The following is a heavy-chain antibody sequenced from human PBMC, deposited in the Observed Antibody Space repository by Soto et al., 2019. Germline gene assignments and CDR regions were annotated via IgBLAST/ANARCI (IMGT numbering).Heavy chain of an antibody. V-gene: IGHV2-5*02. D-gene: IGHD3-16*01. CDR2: IYWDDDK. J-gene: IGHJ4*02. CDR3: AHLGDGDLKPAFDY. Sequence: QITLKESGPTLVKPTQTLTLTCTFSGFSLSTSGVGVGWIRQPPGKALEWLALIYWDDDKRYSPSLKSRHTIPKDPSKNQVVLKMTNMDPVDTATYYCAHLGDGDLKPAFDYWGQGTLVTVSS. CDR1: GFSLSTSGVG.